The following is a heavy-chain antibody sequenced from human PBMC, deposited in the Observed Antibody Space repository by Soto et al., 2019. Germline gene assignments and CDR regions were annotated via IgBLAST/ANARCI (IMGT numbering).Heavy chain of an antibody. Sequence: VGSLRLSCAASGFTFSSYWMSWVRQAPGKGLEWVANIKQDGSEKYYVDSVKGRFTISRDNAKNSLYLQMNSLRAEDTAVYYCARGFRVGATRGGYYGMDVWGQGTTVTVSS. V-gene: IGHV3-7*03. CDR1: GFTFSSYW. CDR2: IKQDGSEK. CDR3: ARGFRVGATRGGYYGMDV. D-gene: IGHD1-26*01. J-gene: IGHJ6*02.